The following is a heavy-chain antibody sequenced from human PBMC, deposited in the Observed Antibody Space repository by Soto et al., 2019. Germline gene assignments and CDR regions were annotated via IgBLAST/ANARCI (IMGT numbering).Heavy chain of an antibody. D-gene: IGHD6-6*01. Sequence: GSVKVCWKASGYAFTDYHIHLVRQAPGQGLEWIGWISAYNGNTNYAQKPQGRVTMTTDTSTSTAYMDLRSLRSDDTAVYYCARSLFLADRKGWFDPWGQGTMVTVSS. V-gene: IGHV1-18*04. CDR3: ARSLFLADRKGWFDP. J-gene: IGHJ5*02. CDR1: GYAFTDYH. CDR2: ISAYNGNT.